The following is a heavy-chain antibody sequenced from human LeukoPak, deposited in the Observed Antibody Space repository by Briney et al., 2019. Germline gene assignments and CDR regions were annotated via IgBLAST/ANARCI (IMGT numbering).Heavy chain of an antibody. CDR3: ASPGIVAAGTDRGFDY. Sequence: PSETLSLTCTVSGVSISSYYWSWIRQPPGKGLEWSGFIYYSGSTNYNPSLKSRVTISVDTSKNQFSLKLSSVTAADTAVYYCASPGIVAAGTDRGFDYWGQGTLVTVSS. D-gene: IGHD6-13*01. CDR1: GVSISSYY. CDR2: IYYSGST. V-gene: IGHV4-59*01. J-gene: IGHJ4*02.